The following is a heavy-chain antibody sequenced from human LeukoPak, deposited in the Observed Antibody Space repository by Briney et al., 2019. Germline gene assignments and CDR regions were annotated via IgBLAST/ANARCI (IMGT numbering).Heavy chain of an antibody. CDR1: GFAFSDSY. CDR2: ISGSGSDI. CDR3: STDPRLLIY. D-gene: IGHD2-8*01. Sequence: GGSLRLSCVVSGFAFSDSYMTWIRQTPGKGLEWLAYISGSGSDIYYADSVKGRFTISRDNAKNSLYLQMNSLRPDDTALYYCSTDPRLLIYWGHGTLVTVSS. V-gene: IGHV3-11*01. J-gene: IGHJ4*01.